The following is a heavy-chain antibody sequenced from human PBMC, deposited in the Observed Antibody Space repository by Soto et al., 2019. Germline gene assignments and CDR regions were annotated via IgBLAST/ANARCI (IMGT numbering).Heavy chain of an antibody. CDR3: ARVGGYSYHLYGMDV. J-gene: IGHJ6*02. D-gene: IGHD5-18*01. CDR2: IDHGGST. V-gene: IGHV4-34*01. CDR1: GGSFSGYY. Sequence: PSETLSLTCAVYGGSFSGYYWSWIRQPPGKGLGWIGEIDHGGSTNYNPSLESRVTISFDTSRNQFSLKLKSVTAADTAVYFCARVGGYSYHLYGMDVWGQGTTVTVSS.